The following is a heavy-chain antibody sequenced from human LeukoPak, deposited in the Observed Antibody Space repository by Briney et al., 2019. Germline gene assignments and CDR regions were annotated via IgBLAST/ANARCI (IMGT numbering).Heavy chain of an antibody. CDR3: ARIDFYYYYDSSGYYSGAFDI. Sequence: SETLSLTCTVSGGSISSYYWSWIRQPPGKGLEWIGYISDSGNTNYNPSLKSRLPISVDTSKNQFSLNLSSVTAADTAVYYCARIDFYYYYDSSGYYSGAFDIWGQGTMVTVPS. J-gene: IGHJ3*02. CDR1: GGSISSYY. D-gene: IGHD3-22*01. CDR2: ISDSGNT. V-gene: IGHV4-59*01.